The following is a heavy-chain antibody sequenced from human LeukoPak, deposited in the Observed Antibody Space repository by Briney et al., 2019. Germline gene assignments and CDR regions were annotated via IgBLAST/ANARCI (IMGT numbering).Heavy chain of an antibody. CDR3: ARDSKWELPDAFDI. CDR1: GYTFTSYG. V-gene: IGHV1-18*01. D-gene: IGHD1-26*01. J-gene: IGHJ3*02. CDR2: ISAYNGNT. Sequence: ASVKVSCKASGYTFTSYGITWVRQAPGQGLEWMGWISAYNGNTHYAQKLQGRVSMTTDTSTSTAYMELRSLRSDDTAVYYCARDSKWELPDAFDIWGQGTMVTVSS.